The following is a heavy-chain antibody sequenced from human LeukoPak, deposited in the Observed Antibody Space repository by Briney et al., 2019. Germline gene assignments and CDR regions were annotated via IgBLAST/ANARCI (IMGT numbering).Heavy chain of an antibody. J-gene: IGHJ3*02. D-gene: IGHD1-1*01. CDR2: IRYDGSNK. CDR3: AKHDRRSRPFDI. V-gene: IGHV3-30*02. CDR1: GFTFSSYG. Sequence: GGSLRLSCAASGFTFSSYGMHWVRQAPGKGLEWVAFIRYDGSNKYYADSVKGRFTISRDNSKNTLYLQMNSLRAEDTAVYYCAKHDRRSRPFDIWGQGTMVTVSS.